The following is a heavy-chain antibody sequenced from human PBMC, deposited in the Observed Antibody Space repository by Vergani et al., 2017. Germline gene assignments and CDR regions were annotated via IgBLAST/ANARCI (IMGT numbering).Heavy chain of an antibody. D-gene: IGHD5-12*01. CDR1: GYSIRNGYY. V-gene: IGHV4-38-2*01. CDR2: MYHSGST. CDR3: TRQPQEGASGPPSVPT. J-gene: IGHJ4*02. Sequence: QVQLQESGPGLVEPSETLSLTCAVSGYSIRNGYYWGWIRQPPGRGLEWIGSMYHSGSTHYNPSLKSRVTISVDTSKNDLSLKVTSVTAADTAVYYCTRQPQEGASGPPSVPTWGQGISVIVSS.